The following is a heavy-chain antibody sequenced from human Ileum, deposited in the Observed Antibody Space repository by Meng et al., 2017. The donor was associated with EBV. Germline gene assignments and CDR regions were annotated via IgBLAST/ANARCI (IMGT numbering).Heavy chain of an antibody. J-gene: IGHJ5*02. CDR1: GYIFNNYV. CDR2: ISAYNGNT. D-gene: IGHD1-14*01. V-gene: IGHV1-18*01. Sequence: QVQLVQSGAEVKKHGASVKVSCKASGYIFNNYVVSWVRQAPGQGPEWMGWISAYNGNTNYAQNFQGRFTMTTDTSTSTAYMELRSLRSDDTAVYYCARDLPGGTKGTWLDLWGQGTLVTVS. CDR3: ARDLPGGTKGTWLDL.